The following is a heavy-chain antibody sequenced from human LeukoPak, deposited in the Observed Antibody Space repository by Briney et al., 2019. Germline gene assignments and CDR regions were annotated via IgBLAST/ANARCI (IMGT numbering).Heavy chain of an antibody. V-gene: IGHV3-23*01. CDR3: AKDSDIVQRQLGPLDY. Sequence: GGSQRLSCAASGFTFSSYAMSWVRQAPGKGLEWVSAISGSGGSTYYADSVKGRFTISRDNSKNTLYLQMNSLRAEDTAVYYCAKDSDIVQRQLGPLDYWGQGTLVTVSS. J-gene: IGHJ4*02. D-gene: IGHD6-13*01. CDR2: ISGSGGST. CDR1: GFTFSSYA.